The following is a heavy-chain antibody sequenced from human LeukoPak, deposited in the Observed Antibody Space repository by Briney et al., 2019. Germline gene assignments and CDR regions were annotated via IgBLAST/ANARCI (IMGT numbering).Heavy chain of an antibody. V-gene: IGHV1-69*06. J-gene: IGHJ5*02. Sequence: SVKVSCKASGGTFSSYAISWVRQAPGQGLEWMGGIIPIFGTANYAQKFQGRVTITADKSTSTAYMELSSLRSEDTAVYYCARGYCSSTSCYEGFDPWGQGTLVTVSS. CDR1: GGTFSSYA. D-gene: IGHD2-2*01. CDR2: IIPIFGTA. CDR3: ARGYCSSTSCYEGFDP.